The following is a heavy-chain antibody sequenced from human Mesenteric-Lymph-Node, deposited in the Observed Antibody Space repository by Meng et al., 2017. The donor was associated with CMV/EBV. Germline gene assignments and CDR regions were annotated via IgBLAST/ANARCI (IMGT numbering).Heavy chain of an antibody. Sequence: GGSLRLSCAASGFTFSSYWMSWVRQAPGKGLEWVAVISYDGSNKYYADSVKGRFTISRDNSKNTLYLQMNSLRAEDTAVYYCARGRFLEWLFNTWGQGTLVTVSS. V-gene: IGHV3-30-3*01. CDR3: ARGRFLEWLFNT. CDR2: ISYDGSNK. J-gene: IGHJ5*02. D-gene: IGHD3-3*01. CDR1: GFTFSSYW.